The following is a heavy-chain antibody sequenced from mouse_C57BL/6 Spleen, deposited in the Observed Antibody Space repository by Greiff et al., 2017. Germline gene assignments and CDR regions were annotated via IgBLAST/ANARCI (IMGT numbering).Heavy chain of an antibody. D-gene: IGHD1-1*02. Sequence: EVKLVESGGGLVKPGGSLKLSCAASGFTFSSYAMSWVRQTPEKRLEWVATISDGGSYTYYPDNVKGRFTISRDNAKNNLYLQMSHLKSEDTAMXYCAREGILWPYFDYWGQGTTLTVSS. V-gene: IGHV5-4*01. CDR3: AREGILWPYFDY. CDR1: GFTFSSYA. CDR2: ISDGGSYT. J-gene: IGHJ2*01.